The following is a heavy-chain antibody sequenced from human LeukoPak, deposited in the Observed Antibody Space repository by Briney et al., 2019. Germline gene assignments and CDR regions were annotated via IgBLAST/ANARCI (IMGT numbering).Heavy chain of an antibody. Sequence: SEALSLTCTVSGGSISSYYWSWIRQPPGKGLEWIGEINHSGSTNYNPSLKSRVTISVDTSKNQFSLKLSSVTAADTAVYYCARGASHLGATRIMCYWGQGTLVTVSS. V-gene: IGHV4-34*01. CDR3: ARGASHLGATRIMCY. D-gene: IGHD1-26*01. CDR2: INHSGST. CDR1: GGSISSYY. J-gene: IGHJ4*02.